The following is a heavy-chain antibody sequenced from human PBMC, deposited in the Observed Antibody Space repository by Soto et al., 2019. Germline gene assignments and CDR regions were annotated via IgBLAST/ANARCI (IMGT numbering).Heavy chain of an antibody. CDR3: ARDRGYCSGPSCYPLYYYYGMDV. J-gene: IGHJ6*02. D-gene: IGHD2-15*01. CDR1: GGSVSSGSYY. CDR2: IYYSGST. V-gene: IGHV4-61*01. Sequence: PSETLSLTCTVSGGSVSSGSYYWSWIRQPPGKGLEWIGYIYYSGSTNYNPSLKSRVTISVDTSKNQFSLKLSSVTAADTAVYYCARDRGYCSGPSCYPLYYYYGMDVWCQGTTVTVSS.